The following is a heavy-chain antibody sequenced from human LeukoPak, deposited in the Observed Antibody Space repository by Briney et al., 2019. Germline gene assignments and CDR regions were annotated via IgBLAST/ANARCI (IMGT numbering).Heavy chain of an antibody. V-gene: IGHV3-30-3*01. D-gene: IGHD1-26*01. Sequence: PGRSLRLSCAASGFTFSSYNMEWVRQAPAKGLGWVAVVSNDGNTKYHADSVKGRFTISRDNSKETLFLQMDSLRVEDTAVFYCVRDGIVGAGGDYWGQGTLVTVSS. CDR2: VSNDGNTK. CDR1: GFTFSSYN. CDR3: VRDGIVGAGGDY. J-gene: IGHJ4*02.